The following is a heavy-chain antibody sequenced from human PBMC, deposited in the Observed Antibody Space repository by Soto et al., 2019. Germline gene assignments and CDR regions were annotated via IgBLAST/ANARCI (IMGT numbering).Heavy chain of an antibody. CDR3: ARHPVGYYYDSSGYYYFDY. J-gene: IGHJ4*02. CDR1: GYSFTSYW. CDR2: IYPGDSDT. V-gene: IGHV5-51*01. Sequence: PGESLKISCNGSGYSFTSYWIGWVRQMPGKGLEWMGIIYPGDSDTRYSPSFQGQVTISADKSISTAYLQWSSLKASDTAMYYCARHPVGYYYDSSGYYYFDYWGQGTLVTVYS. D-gene: IGHD3-22*01.